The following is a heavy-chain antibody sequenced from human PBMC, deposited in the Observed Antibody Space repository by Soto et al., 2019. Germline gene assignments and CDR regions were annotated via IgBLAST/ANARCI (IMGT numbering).Heavy chain of an antibody. D-gene: IGHD3-16*02. CDR2: ISYDGSDK. V-gene: IGHV3-30*18. CDR3: AKCRITYGGLIHPFAY. Sequence: QVQLVESGGGVVQPGRSLRLSCAASGFTFSSFVMHWVRQAPGKGLEWVAVISYDGSDKYYADSVKGRFTIARDNSKNTLYLQMTSLRAEDTAVYYCAKCRITYGGLIHPFAYGGQGTLVTVAA. CDR1: GFTFSSFV. J-gene: IGHJ4*02.